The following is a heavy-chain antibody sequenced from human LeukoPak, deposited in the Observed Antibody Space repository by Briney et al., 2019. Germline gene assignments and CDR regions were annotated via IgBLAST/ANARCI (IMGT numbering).Heavy chain of an antibody. J-gene: IGHJ4*02. CDR2: IYYSGST. D-gene: IGHD3-10*01. CDR3: ARLWFGESRLDY. V-gene: IGHV4-39*01. Sequence: SETLSLTCAVSGGSISSNSYYWGWIRQPPGKGLEWIGSIYYSGSTYYNPSLKSRVTISVDTSKNQFSLKLSSVTAADTAVYYCARLWFGESRLDYWGQGTLVTVSS. CDR1: GGSISSNSYY.